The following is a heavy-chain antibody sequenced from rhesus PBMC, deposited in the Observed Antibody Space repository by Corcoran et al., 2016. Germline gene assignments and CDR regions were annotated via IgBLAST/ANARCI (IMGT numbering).Heavy chain of an antibody. CDR2: IPHSGST. CDR1: GGSISSGYYY. CDR3: ARDAPRIAAAGTGNY. J-gene: IGHJ4*01. D-gene: IGHD6-25*01. V-gene: IGHV4-122*02. Sequence: QVQLQESGPGLVKPSETLSLTCAVSGGSISSGYYYWSWIRQPPGKGLEWIGYIPHSGSTSYTPSLQSRVTISRDTSKNQFSLKLSSVTAADTAVYYCARDAPRIAAAGTGNYWGQGVLVTVSS.